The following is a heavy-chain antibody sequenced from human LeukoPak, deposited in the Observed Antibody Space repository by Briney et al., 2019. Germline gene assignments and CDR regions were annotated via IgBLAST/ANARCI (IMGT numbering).Heavy chain of an antibody. CDR3: AKSQWNSGYDYTDWFDP. CDR2: IWYDGSNK. Sequence: GGGLRLPFSAAGFPLLSDGMHRGRPGPGKGVGWVAVIWYDGSNKYYADSVKGRFTISRDNSKNTLYLQMNSLRAEDTAVYYCAKSQWNSGYDYTDWFDPWGQGTLVTVSS. V-gene: IGHV3-33*06. J-gene: IGHJ5*02. CDR1: GFPLLSDG. D-gene: IGHD5-12*01.